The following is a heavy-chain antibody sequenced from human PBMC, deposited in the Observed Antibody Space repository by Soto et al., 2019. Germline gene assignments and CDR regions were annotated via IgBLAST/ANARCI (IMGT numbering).Heavy chain of an antibody. CDR3: AREYEDLTSNFDY. V-gene: IGHV3-21*06. CDR1: GFTFTRYS. Sequence: PGGSLRLSCAASGFTFTRYSMNWVRQAPGKGLEWVSSISSTTNYIYYGDSMKGRFTISRDNAKNSLYLEMNSLRAEDTAVYYCAREYEDLTSNFDYWGQGNLVTVSS. CDR2: ISSTTNYI. D-gene: IGHD3-3*01. J-gene: IGHJ4*02.